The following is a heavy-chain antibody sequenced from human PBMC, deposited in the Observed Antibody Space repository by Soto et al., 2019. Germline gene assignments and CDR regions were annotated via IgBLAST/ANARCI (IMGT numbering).Heavy chain of an antibody. CDR1: GFTFSYHY. CDR2: ISSTSGYT. CDR3: ARGSIYDILTGYAIVDY. Sequence: PGGSLRLSCVASGFTFSYHYMSWIRQAQGKGPEWISYISSTSGYTNYAESVKGRFTISRDNAENSLYLQMNSLRVEDTAVYYCARGSIYDILTGYAIVDYWGQGTLVTVSS. D-gene: IGHD3-9*01. V-gene: IGHV3-11*06. J-gene: IGHJ4*02.